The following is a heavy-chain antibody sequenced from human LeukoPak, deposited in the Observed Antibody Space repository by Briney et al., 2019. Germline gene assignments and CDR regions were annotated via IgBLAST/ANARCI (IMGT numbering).Heavy chain of an antibody. CDR3: ARAFSVDGGVTKSAYLDY. Sequence: GGSLRLSCAASGFTFSSYSMNWVRQAPGKGLEWVSSISSSSSYIYYADSVKGRFTISRDNAKNSLYLQMNSLRAEDTAVYYCARAFSVDGGVTKSAYLDYWGQGTLVTVSS. J-gene: IGHJ4*02. CDR1: GFTFSSYS. V-gene: IGHV3-21*01. D-gene: IGHD2-8*02. CDR2: ISSSSSYI.